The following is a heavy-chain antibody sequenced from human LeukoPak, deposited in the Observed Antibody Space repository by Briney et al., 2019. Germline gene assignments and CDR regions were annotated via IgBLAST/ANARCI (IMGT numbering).Heavy chain of an antibody. Sequence: GGSLRLSCAASGFTFSDYWMTWVRQAPGKGLEWVANIRQDGSEKYHVDSVKGRFTISRDNAKNSVYLQMNSLRAEDTAVYYCARINCSRSSCYGVYDYWGQGSLVTVSS. D-gene: IGHD2-15*01. CDR2: IRQDGSEK. J-gene: IGHJ4*02. CDR3: ARINCSRSSCYGVYDY. V-gene: IGHV3-7*01. CDR1: GFTFSDYW.